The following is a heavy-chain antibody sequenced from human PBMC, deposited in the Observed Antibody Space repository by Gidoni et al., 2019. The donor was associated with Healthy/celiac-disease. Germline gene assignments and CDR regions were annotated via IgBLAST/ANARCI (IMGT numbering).Heavy chain of an antibody. V-gene: IGHV4-39*07. J-gene: IGHJ6*02. CDR2: IYYSGST. D-gene: IGHD3-22*01. CDR3: ARDWDYYDSSGYLVYYYYGMDV. CDR1: GCSISSSSYY. Sequence: QLQLQESGPGLVKPSETLSLTCTVSGCSISSSSYYSGWCRQPPGKGLEWIGSIYYSGSTYYNPSLKSRVTISVDTSKNQFSLKLSSVTAADTAVYYCARDWDYYDSSGYLVYYYYGMDVWGQGTTVTVSS.